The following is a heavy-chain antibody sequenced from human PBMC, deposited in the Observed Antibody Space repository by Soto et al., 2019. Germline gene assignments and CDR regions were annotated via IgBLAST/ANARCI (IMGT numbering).Heavy chain of an antibody. CDR3: ARNGQSGSYDWGGG. CDR1: GGTFRIYA. J-gene: IGHJ4*02. Sequence: QVQLVQSGAEVKKPGSSVKVSCKASGGTFRIYAISWVRQAPGQGREGRGGIIPIFGRANYAQKFQGRVTINADASTSTAYMERSSLRSEDTAVYACARNGQSGSYDWGGGWGQGTLVTVSS. V-gene: IGHV1-69*12. D-gene: IGHD1-26*01. CDR2: IIPIFGRA.